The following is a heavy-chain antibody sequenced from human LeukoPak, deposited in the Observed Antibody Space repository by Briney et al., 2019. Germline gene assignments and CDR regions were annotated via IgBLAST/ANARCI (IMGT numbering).Heavy chain of an antibody. V-gene: IGHV1-69*05. CDR2: IIPIFGTA. D-gene: IGHD2-2*01. Sequence: ASVKVSCKASGYTFTGYYMHWVRQAPGQGLEWMGGIIPIFGTANYAQKFQGRVTITTDESTSTAYMELSSLRSEDTAVYYCARDCSSTSCRDAFDIWGQGTMVTVSS. J-gene: IGHJ3*02. CDR3: ARDCSSTSCRDAFDI. CDR1: GYTFTGYY.